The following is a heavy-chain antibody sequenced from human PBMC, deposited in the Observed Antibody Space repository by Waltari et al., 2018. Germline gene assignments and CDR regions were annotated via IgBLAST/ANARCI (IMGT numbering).Heavy chain of an antibody. CDR2: RDDSGNP. Sequence: QVQLQQWGAGLLKPSETLSLTCAVYGGSFSGFYWSWIRQPPGKGLDWIGERDDSGNPNYNPSLKRRVTISVDASKRQFSLNVSSVTAADTAGYYCARVDSGYYALWYFDLWGRGTLVTVSS. V-gene: IGHV4-34*01. CDR3: ARVDSGYYALWYFDL. CDR1: GGSFSGFY. D-gene: IGHD3-22*01. J-gene: IGHJ2*01.